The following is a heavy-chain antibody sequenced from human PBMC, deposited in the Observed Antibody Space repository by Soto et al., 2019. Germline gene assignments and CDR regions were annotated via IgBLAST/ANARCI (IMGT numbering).Heavy chain of an antibody. V-gene: IGHV4-31*03. Sequence: PSETLSLTCSVSGGSISSGGYYWSWIRQHPGKGLEWIGYIYYSGSTYYNPSLKSRVTISVKTSKNQFSLKLSSVTAADTAVYYCARGRNYYAPWGQGNLVTVSS. J-gene: IGHJ5*02. D-gene: IGHD3-10*01. CDR3: ARGRNYYAP. CDR1: GGSISSGGYY. CDR2: IYYSGST.